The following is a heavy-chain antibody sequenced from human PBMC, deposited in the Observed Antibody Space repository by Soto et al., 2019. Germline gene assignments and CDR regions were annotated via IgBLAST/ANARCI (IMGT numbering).Heavy chain of an antibody. D-gene: IGHD3-3*01. J-gene: IGHJ4*02. CDR1: GLTFSNYG. CDR3: AKGNDFWNGYYDY. V-gene: IGHV3-23*01. CDR2: ISSGGGTT. Sequence: EVQLLESGGGLVQHGGSLRLSCAASGLTFSNYGMSWVRQAPGKGLEWVSSISSGGGTTYYVDSVKGRFTISRDNSKSTLSLQMNSLRAEDAAVYYCAKGNDFWNGYYDYWGQGTLVTVSS.